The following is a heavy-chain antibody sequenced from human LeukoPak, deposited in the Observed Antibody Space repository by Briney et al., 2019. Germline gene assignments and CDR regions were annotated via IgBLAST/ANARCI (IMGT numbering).Heavy chain of an antibody. J-gene: IGHJ4*02. V-gene: IGHV1-2*02. CDR2: INPNSGGT. CDR3: ARVVGGSIPPKN. Sequence: ASVKVSCKASGYTFTSYGISWVRQAPGQGLEWMGWINPNSGGTNYAQKFQGRVTMTRDTSIGTAYMELSRLRSDDTAVYYCARVVGGSIPPKNWGQGTLVTVSS. D-gene: IGHD2-15*01. CDR1: GYTFTSYG.